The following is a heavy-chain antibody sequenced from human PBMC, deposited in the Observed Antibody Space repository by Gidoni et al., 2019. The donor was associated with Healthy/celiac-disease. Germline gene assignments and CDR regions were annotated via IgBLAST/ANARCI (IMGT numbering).Heavy chain of an antibody. CDR2: INHSGST. J-gene: IGHJ3*02. Sequence: GAGLLKPSETLSLTCAVYGGSFSGYYWSWIRQPPGKGLEWIGEINHSGSTNYNPSLKSRVTISVDTSKNQFSLKLSSVTAADTAVYYCARCRYCSSTSCYCAFDIWGQGTMVTVSS. V-gene: IGHV4-34*01. CDR3: ARCRYCSSTSCYCAFDI. CDR1: GGSFSGYY. D-gene: IGHD2-2*01.